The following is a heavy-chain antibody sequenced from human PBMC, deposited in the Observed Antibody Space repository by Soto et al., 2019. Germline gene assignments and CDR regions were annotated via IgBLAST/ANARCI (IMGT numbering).Heavy chain of an antibody. V-gene: IGHV3-23*01. CDR1: GFTFSSYA. CDR2: ISGSGGST. Sequence: EVQLLESGGGLVQPGGSMRLSCAASGFTFSSYAMSWVRQAPGKGLEWVSAISGSGGSTYYADSVKGRFTISRDNSKNSLYLQMNSLRAEDTAVYYCAKRGGGYCSGGSCPPPDIWGQGTMVTVSS. D-gene: IGHD2-15*01. CDR3: AKRGGGYCSGGSCPPPDI. J-gene: IGHJ3*02.